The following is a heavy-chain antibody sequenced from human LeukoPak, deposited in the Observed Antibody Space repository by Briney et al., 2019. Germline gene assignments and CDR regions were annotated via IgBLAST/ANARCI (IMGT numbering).Heavy chain of an antibody. CDR2: IYSGGST. V-gene: IGHV3-53*04. Sequence: PGGSLRLSCAASGFTVSSNIMSWVRQAPGKGLEWVSVIYSGGSTYYADSVKGRFNISRHNSKNILYLQMNSLRDEDTAVYYCARDSGYGGIAVAGSYYGLDVWGQGTTVTVSS. CDR3: ARDSGYGGIAVAGSYYGLDV. CDR1: GFTVSSNI. J-gene: IGHJ6*02. D-gene: IGHD6-19*01.